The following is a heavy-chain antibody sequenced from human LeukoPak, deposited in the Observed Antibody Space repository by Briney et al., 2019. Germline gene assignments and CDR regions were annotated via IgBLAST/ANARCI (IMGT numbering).Heavy chain of an antibody. CDR3: ARDHYYDSSGYLFDY. CDR2: ISSSSSYI. Sequence: GGSLRLSCAASGFTFSSYSMNWVRQAPGKGLEWVSSISSSSSYIYYADSVKGRFTISRDNAKNSLYLQMNSLIAEDTAVYYCARDHYYDSSGYLFDYWGQGTLVTVSS. CDR1: GFTFSSYS. D-gene: IGHD3-22*01. V-gene: IGHV3-21*01. J-gene: IGHJ4*02.